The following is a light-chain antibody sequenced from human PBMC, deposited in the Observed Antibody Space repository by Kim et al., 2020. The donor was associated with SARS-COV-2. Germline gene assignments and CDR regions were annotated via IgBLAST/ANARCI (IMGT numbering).Light chain of an antibody. J-gene: IGKJ1*01. CDR3: QQYNNWPPGT. Sequence: SPGERATLSCRASQSVSSNLAWYQQKPGQAPRLLISGASTRATCIPARFSGSGSGTEFTLTISSLQSEDFAVYFCQQYNNWPPGTFGQGTKVEIK. CDR1: QSVSSN. CDR2: GAS. V-gene: IGKV3-15*01.